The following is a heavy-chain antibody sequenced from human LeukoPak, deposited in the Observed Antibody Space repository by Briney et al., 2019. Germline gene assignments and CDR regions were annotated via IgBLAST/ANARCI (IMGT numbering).Heavy chain of an antibody. CDR1: GGTFSSYA. CDR3: ARGGIAVAGRIFDY. Sequence: ASVKVSCKASGGTFSSYAISWVRQAPGQGLEWMGGIIPIFGTANYAQKFQGRVTITADESTSTAYMELSSLRSEDTAVYYCARGGIAVAGRIFDYWGQGTLVTVSS. J-gene: IGHJ4*02. V-gene: IGHV1-69*13. CDR2: IIPIFGTA. D-gene: IGHD6-19*01.